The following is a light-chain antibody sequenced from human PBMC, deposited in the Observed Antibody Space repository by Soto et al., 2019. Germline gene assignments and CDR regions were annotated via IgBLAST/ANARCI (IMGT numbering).Light chain of an antibody. CDR1: QSITAW. CDR2: DAS. CDR3: QHYKSYPWT. Sequence: DFQMTQSPSTLSASVGGRVTITCRASQSITAWLAWYQQKPGKAPKLLIYDASSLESGVPSRFSGSGSGTKFTLTISGLQPDDFATYYCQHYKSYPWTFGQGTKVEI. J-gene: IGKJ1*01. V-gene: IGKV1-5*01.